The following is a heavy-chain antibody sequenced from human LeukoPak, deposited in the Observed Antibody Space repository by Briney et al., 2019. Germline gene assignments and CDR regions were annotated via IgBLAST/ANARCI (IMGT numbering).Heavy chain of an antibody. J-gene: IGHJ3*02. CDR1: GYTFTSYY. Sequence: GASVKVSCKASGYTFTSYYMHWVRQAPGQGLEWMGIINPSGGSTSYAQKFQGRVTMTRDTSTSTVYMELSSLRSEDTAVYYCARDLKRSLQSDAFDIWGQGTMVTVSS. D-gene: IGHD5-24*01. V-gene: IGHV1-46*03. CDR2: INPSGGST. CDR3: ARDLKRSLQSDAFDI.